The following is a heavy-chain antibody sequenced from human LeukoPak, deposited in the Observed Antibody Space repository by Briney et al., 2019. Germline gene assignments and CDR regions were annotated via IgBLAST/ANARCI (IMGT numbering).Heavy chain of an antibody. J-gene: IGHJ6*03. CDR2: INPNSGGT. CDR1: GFTFTGYY. Sequence: ASVKVSCKASGFTFTGYYIHWVRQAPGQGLEWKGWINPNSGGTNYAQKFQGRVTMTWDTSISTAYMELSGLRSDDTAVYYCARRKRIDMDVWGKGTTVTVSS. CDR3: ARRKRIDMDV. V-gene: IGHV1-2*02. D-gene: IGHD2/OR15-2a*01.